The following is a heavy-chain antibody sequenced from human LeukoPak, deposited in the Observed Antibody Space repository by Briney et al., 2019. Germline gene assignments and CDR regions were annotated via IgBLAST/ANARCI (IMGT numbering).Heavy chain of an antibody. CDR3: AREGMDYYDSSRVRFDP. V-gene: IGHV4-34*01. D-gene: IGHD3-22*01. J-gene: IGHJ5*02. CDR2: INHSGST. Sequence: PSETLSLTCTVSGGSISSYYWSWIRQPPGEGLEWIGEINHSGSTNYNPSLKSRVTISVDTSKNQFSLKLSSVTAADTAVYYCAREGMDYYDSSRVRFDPWGQGTLVTVSS. CDR1: GGSISSYY.